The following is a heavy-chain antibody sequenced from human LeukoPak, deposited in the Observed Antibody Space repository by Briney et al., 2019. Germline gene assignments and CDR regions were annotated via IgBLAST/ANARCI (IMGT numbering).Heavy chain of an antibody. CDR1: GGSFSGYY. D-gene: IGHD3-3*01. V-gene: IGHV4-34*01. Sequence: SETLSLTCAAYGGSFSGYYWSWIRQPPGKGLEWIGEINHSGSTNYNPSLKSRVTISVDTSKNQFSLKLSSVTAADTAVYYCAREGVYDFWSGYYTRDAFDIWGQGTMVTVSS. CDR2: INHSGST. CDR3: AREGVYDFWSGYYTRDAFDI. J-gene: IGHJ3*02.